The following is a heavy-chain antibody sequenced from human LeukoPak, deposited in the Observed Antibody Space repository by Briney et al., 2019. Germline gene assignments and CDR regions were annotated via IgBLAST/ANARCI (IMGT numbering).Heavy chain of an antibody. J-gene: IGHJ4*02. V-gene: IGHV4-61*01. CDR3: ARTYYYDSSGYSRYYFDY. CDR1: GGSVSSGSYY. CDR2: IYYSGST. D-gene: IGHD3-22*01. Sequence: SETLSLTCTASGGSVSSGSYYWSWIRQPPGKGLEWIGYIYYSGSTNYNPSLKSRVTISVDTSKDQFSLKLSSVTAADTAVYYCARTYYYDSSGYSRYYFDYWGQGTLVTVSS.